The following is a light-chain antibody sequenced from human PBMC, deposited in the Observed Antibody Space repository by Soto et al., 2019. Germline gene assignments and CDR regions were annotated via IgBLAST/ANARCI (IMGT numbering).Light chain of an antibody. CDR2: RAS. CDR1: QNNYSN. J-gene: IGKJ1*01. V-gene: IGKV3-15*01. Sequence: IVMTQSPATLSVSPGERATLSCRASQNNYSNVAWYQQRPGQAPRLLIYRASTRAPGIPARFSGSGSGTEFTLTISSLQSEDFTVYSCLQYHNLWAFGQGTKVEIK. CDR3: LQYHNLWA.